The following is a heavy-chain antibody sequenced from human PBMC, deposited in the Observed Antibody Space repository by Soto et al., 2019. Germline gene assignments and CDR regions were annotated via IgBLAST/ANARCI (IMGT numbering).Heavy chain of an antibody. D-gene: IGHD2-21*02. CDR3: ARVSGSGGDRNWYFDL. CDR1: GFTFSSYD. CDR2: IGTAGDT. Sequence: SGFTFSSYDMHWVRQATGKGLEWVSAIGTAGDTYYPGSVKGRFTISRENAKNSLYLQMNSLRAGDTAVYYCARVSGSGGDRNWYFDLWGRGTLVTVS. J-gene: IGHJ2*01. V-gene: IGHV3-13*01.